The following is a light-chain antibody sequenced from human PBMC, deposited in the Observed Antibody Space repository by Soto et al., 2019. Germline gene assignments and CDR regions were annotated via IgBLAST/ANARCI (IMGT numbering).Light chain of an antibody. CDR1: SSDVGRYNY. J-gene: IGLJ1*01. CDR3: SSYTSSSILYV. CDR2: EVT. V-gene: IGLV2-14*01. Sequence: QSALTQPASVSGSPGQSITISCTGTSSDVGRYNYVSWYQQHPGKAPKLIIYEVTNRASGVSNRFSASKSGNTASLTISGLQAEDEADYYCSSYTSSSILYVFGTGTRSPS.